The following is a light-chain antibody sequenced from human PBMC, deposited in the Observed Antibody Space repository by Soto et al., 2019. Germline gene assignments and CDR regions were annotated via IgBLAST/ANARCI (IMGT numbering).Light chain of an antibody. Sequence: EIVLTQSPATLSSFPGDRVTLSCRASQSVSSNLAWYQQKPGQAPSLLIYGASTRANGIPARFSGSGSGTEFTLTISSLQSEDFAVYYCQQYNNWHPWTFGQGTKVDIK. J-gene: IGKJ1*01. CDR1: QSVSSN. CDR2: GAS. CDR3: QQYNNWHPWT. V-gene: IGKV3-15*01.